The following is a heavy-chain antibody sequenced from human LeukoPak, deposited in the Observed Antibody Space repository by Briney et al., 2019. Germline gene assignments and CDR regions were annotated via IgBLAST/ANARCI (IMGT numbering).Heavy chain of an antibody. J-gene: IGHJ2*01. CDR1: GFTFTDTY. CDR3: ARGHRGVAATDSYFDL. Sequence: GGSLRLSCAASGFTFTDTYMTWIRQAPGKGLESLSYISPSGTDISYADSVKGRFTISRDNAKNSLYLQMNSLRAEDTAVYYCARGHRGVAATDSYFDLWGRGTLVTVSS. CDR2: ISPSGTDI. D-gene: IGHD2-15*01. V-gene: IGHV3-11*04.